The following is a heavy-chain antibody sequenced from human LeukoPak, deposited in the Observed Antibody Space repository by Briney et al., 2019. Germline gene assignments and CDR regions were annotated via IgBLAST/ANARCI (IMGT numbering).Heavy chain of an antibody. CDR1: GYTFTSYD. V-gene: IGHV1-8*03. J-gene: IGHJ4*02. CDR3: ARVTEYYDFWSGYYTEHFDY. Sequence: GASVKVSCKASGYTFTSYDINWVRQATGQGREWMGWMNPNSGNTGHAQKFQGRVTITRNTSISTAYMELSSLRSEDTAVYYCARVTEYYDFWSGYYTEHFDYWGQGTLVTVSS. CDR2: MNPNSGNT. D-gene: IGHD3-3*01.